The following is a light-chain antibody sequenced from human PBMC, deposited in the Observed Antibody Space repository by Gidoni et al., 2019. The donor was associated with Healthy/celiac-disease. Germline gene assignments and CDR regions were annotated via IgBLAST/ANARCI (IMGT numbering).Light chain of an antibody. CDR1: QSVSSSY. Sequence: EIVLTQSPGTLSLSPGERATLSCRASQSVSSSYLAWYQQKPGQAPRLLIYGASSSATGLPDRFSGSVSGTDFTLTISRLEPEDFAVYYCQQYGSSLYTFGQGTKLEIK. J-gene: IGKJ2*01. CDR2: GAS. V-gene: IGKV3-20*01. CDR3: QQYGSSLYT.